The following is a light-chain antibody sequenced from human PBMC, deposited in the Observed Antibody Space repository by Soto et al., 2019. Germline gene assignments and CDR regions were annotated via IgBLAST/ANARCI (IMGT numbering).Light chain of an antibody. CDR1: QSVSSD. V-gene: IGKV3-15*01. Sequence: EIVMTQSPATLSVSPGERATLSCRASQSVSSDLAWYQQKRGQAPRLLIYGASTRATGIPARFSGSASGTEFTLTISGLQSEDFAVYYCQQYKNWPPINFGQGTRLEIK. CDR3: QQYKNWPPIN. CDR2: GAS. J-gene: IGKJ5*01.